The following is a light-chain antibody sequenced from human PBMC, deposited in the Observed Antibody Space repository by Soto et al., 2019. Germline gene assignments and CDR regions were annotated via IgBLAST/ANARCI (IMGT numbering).Light chain of an antibody. CDR2: QDS. Sequence: SYELTQPPSVSMSPGQTASITCSGDKLGDKYARWYQQKPGQSPVLVIYQDSKRPSGIPERFSGSNSGNTATLTISGTQAMDEADYYCQAWDSSTVVFGGGTKLTVL. J-gene: IGLJ2*01. CDR1: KLGDKY. CDR3: QAWDSSTVV. V-gene: IGLV3-1*01.